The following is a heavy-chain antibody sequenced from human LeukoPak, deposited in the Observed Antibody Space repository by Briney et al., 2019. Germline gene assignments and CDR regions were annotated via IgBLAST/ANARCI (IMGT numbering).Heavy chain of an antibody. CDR3: ARGLVGATKQYYFDY. CDR1: GYSISSGYY. D-gene: IGHD1-26*01. CDR2: IYHSGST. Sequence: SETLSLTCTVSGYSISSGYYWGWIRQPPGKGLEWIGSIYHSGSTYYNPSLKSRVTISVDTSKNQFSLKLSSVTAADTAVYYCARGLVGATKQYYFDYWGQGTLVTVSS. V-gene: IGHV4-38-2*02. J-gene: IGHJ4*02.